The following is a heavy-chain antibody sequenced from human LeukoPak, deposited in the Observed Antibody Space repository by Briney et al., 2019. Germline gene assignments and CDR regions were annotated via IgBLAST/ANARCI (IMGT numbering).Heavy chain of an antibody. CDR2: IKQDEQKK. D-gene: IGHD4/OR15-4a*01. CDR1: GFIFHNYW. J-gene: IGHJ3*02. Sequence: PGGSLRLSCAGSGFIFHNYWMTWLRQAPGKGLEWVANIKQDEQKKFYADSVKGRFTISRDNANEVLYLQMNSLRVDDTAVYYCARDREYLDGANIWFDVFDIWGQGTKVTVSS. CDR3: ARDREYLDGANIWFDVFDI. V-gene: IGHV3-7*01.